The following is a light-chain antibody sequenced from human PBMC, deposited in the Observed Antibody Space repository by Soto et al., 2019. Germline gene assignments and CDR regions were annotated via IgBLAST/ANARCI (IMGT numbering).Light chain of an antibody. Sequence: EIVLTQSPDTRSLSPVERATLSFRASQSVSSSYLAWYQQRPGQAPRLLIYGASSRATGIPDRFSGSGSGTDFSLTISRLEPEDFAVYYCQQYGVSPRTFGQGTKVDI. CDR3: QQYGVSPRT. CDR2: GAS. CDR1: QSVSSSY. V-gene: IGKV3-20*01. J-gene: IGKJ1*01.